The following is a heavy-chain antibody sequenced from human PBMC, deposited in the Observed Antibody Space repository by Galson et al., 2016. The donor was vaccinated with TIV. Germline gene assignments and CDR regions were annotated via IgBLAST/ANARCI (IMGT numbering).Heavy chain of an antibody. Sequence: PALVKPTQTLTLTCSFSGFSLSTGGVGVGWVRQPPGKALEWLAVIYWDNDKWYNPSLMRRVTITKDTSKNQVVLIMTNMDPVDTGTYYCAQLPQYCNGNICHSRVFDNWGQGTLVTVSS. J-gene: IGHJ4*02. CDR1: GFSLSTGGVG. V-gene: IGHV2-5*02. D-gene: IGHD2/OR15-2a*01. CDR2: IYWDNDK. CDR3: AQLPQYCNGNICHSRVFDN.